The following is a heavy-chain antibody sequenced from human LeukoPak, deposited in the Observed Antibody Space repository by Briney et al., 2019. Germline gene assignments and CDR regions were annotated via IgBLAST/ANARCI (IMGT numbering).Heavy chain of an antibody. CDR2: INPNSGGT. D-gene: IGHD2-2*01. Sequence: ASVKVSCKASGYTFTGYYMHWVRQAPGQGLEWMGWINPNSGGTNYAQKFQGRVTMTRDTSISTAYMELSRLRSDDTAVYYCARAVGVVPAARSGENWFDPWGQGTLVTVSS. CDR1: GYTFTGYY. J-gene: IGHJ5*02. V-gene: IGHV1-2*02. CDR3: ARAVGVVPAARSGENWFDP.